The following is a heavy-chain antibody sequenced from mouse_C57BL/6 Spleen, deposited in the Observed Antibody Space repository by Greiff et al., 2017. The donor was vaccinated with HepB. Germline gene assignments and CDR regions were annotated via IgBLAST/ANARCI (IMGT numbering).Heavy chain of an antibody. CDR2: IYPGSGST. CDR1: GYTFTSYW. Sequence: QVQLQQPGAELVKPGASVKMSCKASGYTFTSYWITWVKQRPGQGLEWLGDIYPGSGSTNYNEKFKSKATLTVDTSSSTAYMQLSSLTSEDSAVYYCAREGIDDGYHWYFDVWGTGTTVTVSS. CDR3: AREGIDDGYHWYFDV. J-gene: IGHJ1*03. V-gene: IGHV1-55*01. D-gene: IGHD2-3*01.